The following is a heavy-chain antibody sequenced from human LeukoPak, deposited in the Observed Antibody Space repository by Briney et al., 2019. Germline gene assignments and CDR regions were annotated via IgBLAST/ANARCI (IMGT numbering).Heavy chain of an antibody. D-gene: IGHD3-10*01. J-gene: IGHJ4*02. CDR1: GGSISSGGYY. CDR3: ARAGPYGSGTD. Sequence: SETLSLTCTVSGGSISSGGYYWSWIRQPPGKGLEWIGEIYHSGRTNFNPSLKSRVTISVDKSKNQFSLRLNSVTAADTAVYYCARAGPYGSGTDWGQGTLVTVSS. CDR2: IYHSGRT. V-gene: IGHV4-30-2*01.